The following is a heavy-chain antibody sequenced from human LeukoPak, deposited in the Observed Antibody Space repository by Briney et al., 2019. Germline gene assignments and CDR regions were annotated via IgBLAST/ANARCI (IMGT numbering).Heavy chain of an antibody. J-gene: IGHJ4*02. V-gene: IGHV3-23*01. CDR2: ISGSGGST. CDR3: AKEVDTAMATDY. Sequence: GPSLRLSWAASGFTFSSCAMSWVRQAAGKGLEWVSAISGSGGSTYYADSVKGRFTISRDNSKNTLYLQMNSLRAEDTAVYYCAKEVDTAMATDYWGQGTLVTVSS. D-gene: IGHD5-18*01. CDR1: GFTFSSCA.